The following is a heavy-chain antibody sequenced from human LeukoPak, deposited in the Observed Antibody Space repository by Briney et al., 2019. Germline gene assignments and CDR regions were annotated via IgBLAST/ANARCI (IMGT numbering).Heavy chain of an antibody. V-gene: IGHV4-34*01. CDR3: ARGTLAPPSPPYYFDY. CDR2: INHSGST. Sequence: SETLSLTCAVYGGSFSGYYWSWIRQPPGKGLEWIGEINHSGSTNYNPSLKSRVTISVDTSKNQFSLKLSSVTAADTAVYYCARGTLAPPSPPYYFDYWGQGTLVTVSS. J-gene: IGHJ4*02. CDR1: GGSFSGYY.